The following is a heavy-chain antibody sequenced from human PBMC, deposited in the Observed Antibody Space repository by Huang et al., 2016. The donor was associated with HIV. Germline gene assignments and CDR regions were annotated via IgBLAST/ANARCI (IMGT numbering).Heavy chain of an antibody. CDR1: GYTVSELS. CDR3: ATSTPDVGAGVLRSAFDI. V-gene: IGHV1-24*01. Sequence: QVQLVESGAELKKPGASVRVSCKVSGYTVSELSLHWVRQAPEKGLEWIGGFDPEEGEKTYAQRLQGRVTMTEDTSTDTAYMELSSLRPEDTAVYYCATSTPDVGAGVLRSAFDIWGQGTMVTVSS. D-gene: IGHD2-15*01. CDR2: FDPEEGEK. J-gene: IGHJ3*02.